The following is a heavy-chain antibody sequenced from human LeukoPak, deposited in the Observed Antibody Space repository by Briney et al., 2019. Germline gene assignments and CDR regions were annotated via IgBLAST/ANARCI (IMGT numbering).Heavy chain of an antibody. D-gene: IGHD4-17*01. CDR2: IWYDGSNK. CDR3: ARQVRDGDPLEVYYYGMDV. V-gene: IGHV3-33*01. J-gene: IGHJ6*02. CDR1: GFTFSSYG. Sequence: GRSLRLSCAASGFTFSSYGMHWVRQAPGKGLEWVAVIWYDGSNKYYADSVKGRFTISRDNSKNTLYLQMNSLRAEDTAVYYCARQVRDGDPLEVYYYGMDVWGQGTTVTVSS.